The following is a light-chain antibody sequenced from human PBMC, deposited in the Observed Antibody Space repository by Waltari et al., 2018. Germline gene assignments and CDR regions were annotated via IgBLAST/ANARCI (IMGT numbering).Light chain of an antibody. Sequence: EIVMTQSPATLSVSPGERATLSCGASQSVGSNLAWYQQKPGQAPRLLIYRASTRATNIPARFSGSGSGTEFNLTISSLQSEDFAVYYCQEYNNWPRIYTFGQGTKLEIK. J-gene: IGKJ2*01. V-gene: IGKV3-15*01. CDR3: QEYNNWPRIYT. CDR2: RAS. CDR1: QSVGSN.